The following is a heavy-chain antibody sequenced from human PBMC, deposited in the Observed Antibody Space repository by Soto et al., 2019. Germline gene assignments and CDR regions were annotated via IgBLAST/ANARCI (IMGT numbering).Heavy chain of an antibody. J-gene: IGHJ4*02. CDR1: GGTFSSYA. Sequence: ASVKVSCTASGGTFSSYAISWVRQATGQGLEWMGGIIPIFGTANYAQKFQGRVTITADESTSTAYMELSSLRSEDTAVYYCAILLGDYDLWSGYSPFDYWGQGTLVTVSS. CDR3: AILLGDYDLWSGYSPFDY. V-gene: IGHV1-69*13. D-gene: IGHD3-3*01. CDR2: IIPIFGTA.